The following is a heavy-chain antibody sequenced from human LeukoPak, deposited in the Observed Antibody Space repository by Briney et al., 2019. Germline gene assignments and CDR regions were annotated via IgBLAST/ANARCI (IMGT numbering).Heavy chain of an antibody. CDR1: GGSISSYY. J-gene: IGHJ4*02. Sequence: SETLSLTCTVSGGSISSYYWSWIRQPPGKGLEWIGYIYYSGSTNYNPSLKSRVTISVDTSKNQFSLKLSSVTAADTAVYYCARGVYCSGGSCYEDYWGQGTLVTVSS. CDR3: ARGVYCSGGSCYEDY. D-gene: IGHD2-15*01. V-gene: IGHV4-59*12. CDR2: IYYSGST.